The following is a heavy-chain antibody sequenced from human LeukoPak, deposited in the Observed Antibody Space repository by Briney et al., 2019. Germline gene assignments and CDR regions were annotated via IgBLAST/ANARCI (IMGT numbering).Heavy chain of an antibody. CDR3: AKSGPAAGRPDAFDI. CDR2: IYYSGIT. CDR1: GGSVTTSSFY. Sequence: SETLSLACTLSGGSVTTSSFYWAWIRQPPGKGLECIGTIYYSGITYYHSSLKSRVTISVDTSKNQFSLKLNSVTAADTAVYFCAKSGPAAGRPDAFDIWGQGTMVTVSS. D-gene: IGHD2-2*01. V-gene: IGHV4-39*07. J-gene: IGHJ3*02.